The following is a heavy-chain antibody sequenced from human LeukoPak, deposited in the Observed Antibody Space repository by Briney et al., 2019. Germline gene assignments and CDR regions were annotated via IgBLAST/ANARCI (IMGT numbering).Heavy chain of an antibody. CDR1: GYTFTDYE. V-gene: IGHV1-8*01. J-gene: IGHJ4*02. Sequence: GASVKVSCKASGYTFTDYEINWVRQASGQGLEWMGWTNSSSRNRAYAPKFEGRVTMTTDTSTSTAYMELRSLTSEDTAVYYCARNPSRSDTYFDLWGQGTLVTVSS. CDR3: ARNPSRSDTYFDL. D-gene: IGHD5-18*01. CDR2: TNSSSRNR.